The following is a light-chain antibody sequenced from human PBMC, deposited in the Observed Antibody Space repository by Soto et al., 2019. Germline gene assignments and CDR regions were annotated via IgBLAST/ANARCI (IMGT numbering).Light chain of an antibody. CDR3: MQSLQTPPT. CDR2: LGS. V-gene: IGKV2-28*01. J-gene: IGKJ1*01. CDR1: QSLLHSNGYNY. Sequence: DIVMTQSPLSLPVTPGEPASISCRPSQSLLHSNGYNYLDWYLQKPGQSPQLLIYLGSNRASGVPDRFSGSGSGTYFTLKISRVEAEDVGVYYCMQSLQTPPTFGQGTKVEIK.